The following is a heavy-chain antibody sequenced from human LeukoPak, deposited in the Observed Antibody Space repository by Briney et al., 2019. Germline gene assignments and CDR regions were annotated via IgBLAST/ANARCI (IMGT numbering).Heavy chain of an antibody. CDR2: VYASGAN. D-gene: IGHD3-10*01. J-gene: IGHJ4*02. CDR1: GDSVTSHG. Sequence: PSETLSLTCSVSGDSVTSHGWSWVRQPPGKGLEWIGYVYASGANSDNCNPSLKSQITISVDTSRNQFSLRLNSVTAADTAIYYCARDNVGSLDFWGQGILVTVSS. CDR3: ARDNVGSLDF. V-gene: IGHV4-59*02.